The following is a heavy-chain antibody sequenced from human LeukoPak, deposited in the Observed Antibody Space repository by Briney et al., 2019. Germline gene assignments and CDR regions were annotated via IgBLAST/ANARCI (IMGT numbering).Heavy chain of an antibody. D-gene: IGHD4-17*01. V-gene: IGHV3-11*01. Sequence: GGSLRLSCAASGFTFSDYYMSWIRQAPGEGLEWVSYISSSGSTIYYADSVKGGFTISRENAKNSLYLQMNSLRAEDTAMYYCARADYYGDYGWFDPWGQGTLVTVSS. J-gene: IGHJ5*02. CDR3: ARADYYGDYGWFDP. CDR2: ISSSGSTI. CDR1: GFTFSDYY.